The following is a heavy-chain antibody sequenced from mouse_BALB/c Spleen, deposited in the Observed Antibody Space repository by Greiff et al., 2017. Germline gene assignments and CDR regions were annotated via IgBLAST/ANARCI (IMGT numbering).Heavy chain of an antibody. J-gene: IGHJ3*01. D-gene: IGHD1-1*01. Sequence: VQLQQSGAELMKPGASVKISCKATGYTFSSYWIEWVKQRPGHGLEWIGEILPGSGSTNYNEKFKGKATFTADTSSNTAYMQLSSLTSEDSAVYYCARPSLLLRSLFAYWGQGTLVTVSA. CDR2: ILPGSGST. V-gene: IGHV1-9*01. CDR3: ARPSLLLRSLFAY. CDR1: GYTFSSYW.